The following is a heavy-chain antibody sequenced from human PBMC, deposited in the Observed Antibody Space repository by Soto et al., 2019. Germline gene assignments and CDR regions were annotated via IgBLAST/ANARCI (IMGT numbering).Heavy chain of an antibody. CDR1: GGSISSYY. CDR3: ARVYSSSPRDDNWFDP. D-gene: IGHD6-6*01. V-gene: IGHV4-59*01. CDR2: IYYSGST. J-gene: IGHJ5*02. Sequence: PSETLSLTCTVSGGSISSYYWSWIRQPPGKGLEWIGYIYYSGSTNYNPSLKSQVTISVDTSKNQFSLKLSSVTAADTAVYYCARVYSSSPRDDNWFDPWGQGTLVTVSS.